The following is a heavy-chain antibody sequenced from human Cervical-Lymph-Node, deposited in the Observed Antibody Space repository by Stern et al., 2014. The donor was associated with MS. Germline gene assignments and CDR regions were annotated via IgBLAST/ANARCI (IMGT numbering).Heavy chain of an antibody. D-gene: IGHD4-17*01. CDR2: IYWDDDK. CDR3: VHDSSYGAGTWFDP. J-gene: IGHJ5*02. V-gene: IGHV2-5*02. CDR1: GFSLSSSEEA. Sequence: QVTLQESGPTLVKPTQTLTLTCTFSGFSLSSSEEAVGWIRQPPGKALEWLALIYWDDDKRYSPSLKSRVSITKDTSKNQVVLTMTNMDPVDTATYYCVHDSSYGAGTWFDPWGQGTLVTVSS.